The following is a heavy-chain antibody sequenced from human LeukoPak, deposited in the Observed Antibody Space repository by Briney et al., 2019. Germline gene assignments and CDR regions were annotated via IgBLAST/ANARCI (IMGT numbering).Heavy chain of an antibody. CDR2: ISSSSSYI. V-gene: IGHV3-21*01. J-gene: IGHJ4*02. CDR3: ARSKTLGGLFDY. Sequence: GGSLRLSCAASGFTFSSYSMNWVRQAPGKGLEWVSSISSSSSYIYYADSVKGRFTISRDNAKNSLYLQMNSLRAEDMAVYYCARSKTLGGLFDYWGQGTLVTVSS. CDR1: GFTFSSYS. D-gene: IGHD3-10*01.